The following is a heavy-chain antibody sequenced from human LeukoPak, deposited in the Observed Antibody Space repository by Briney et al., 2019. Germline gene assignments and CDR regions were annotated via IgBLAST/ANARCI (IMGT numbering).Heavy chain of an antibody. J-gene: IGHJ4*02. V-gene: IGHV3-33*01. CDR1: GFTFSTYA. CDR2: IWSDTTNK. CDR3: ARDRLTTVTTFHFDY. D-gene: IGHD4-17*01. Sequence: GRSRRLSCAASGFTFSTYAMHWVRQAPGKGLEWVAVIWSDTTNKYYADSVKGRFTISRDNSKNTLYLQMSSLRAEDTAMYYCARDRLTTVTTFHFDYWGQGTLVTVSS.